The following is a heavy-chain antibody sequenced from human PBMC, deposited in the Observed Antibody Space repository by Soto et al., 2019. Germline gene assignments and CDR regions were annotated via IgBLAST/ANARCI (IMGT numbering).Heavy chain of an antibody. CDR3: ARDLGSSWYLSGMDV. J-gene: IGHJ6*02. D-gene: IGHD6-13*01. CDR1: GGSISSSSYY. CDR2: IYYSGST. V-gene: IGHV4-39*07. Sequence: SETLSLTCTVSGGSISSSSYYWGWIRQPPGKGLEWIGSIYYSGSTYYNPSLKSRVTISVDTSKNQFSLKLSSVTAADTAVYYCARDLGSSWYLSGMDVWGQGTTVTVSS.